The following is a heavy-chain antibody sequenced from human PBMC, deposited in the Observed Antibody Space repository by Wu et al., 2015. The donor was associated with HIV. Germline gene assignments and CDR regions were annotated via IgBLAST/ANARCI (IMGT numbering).Heavy chain of an antibody. V-gene: IGHV1-2*02. J-gene: IGHJ4*02. Sequence: QVQLVQSGAEVKKPGASVKVSCKASGYTFTGYYMHWVRQAPGQGLEWMGWINPNSVGTNYAQKFQGRVTMTRDTSISTAYMELSRLRSDDTAVYYCARDLTPDKRFLEWTTFDYWGQGTLVTVSS. CDR2: INPNSVGT. CDR3: ARDLTPDKRFLEWTTFDY. CDR1: GYTFTGYY. D-gene: IGHD3-3*01.